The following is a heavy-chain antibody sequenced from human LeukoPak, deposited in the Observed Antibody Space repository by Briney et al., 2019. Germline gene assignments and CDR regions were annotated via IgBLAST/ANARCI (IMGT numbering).Heavy chain of an antibody. Sequence: GGSLRLSCAASGFTFSSYAMGWVRQAPGKGLEWVSAISGSGGSTYYAASVKGRFTISRDNSKNTLHLQMNRLRAEDTAVYYCANIPCSGGSCYHQNDAFDIWGQGTMVTVSS. CDR2: ISGSGGST. CDR3: ANIPCSGGSCYHQNDAFDI. J-gene: IGHJ3*02. D-gene: IGHD2-15*01. V-gene: IGHV3-23*01. CDR1: GFTFSSYA.